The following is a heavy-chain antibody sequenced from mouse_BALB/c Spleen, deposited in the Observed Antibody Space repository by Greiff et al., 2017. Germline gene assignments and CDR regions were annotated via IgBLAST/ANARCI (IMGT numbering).Heavy chain of an antibody. CDR3: ARHLGEGAMDY. J-gene: IGHJ4*01. CDR1: GFTFSSYG. D-gene: IGHD2-10*02. V-gene: IGHV5-6*01. CDR2: ISSGGSYT. Sequence: EVKVVDSGGDLVKPGGSLKLSCAASGFTFSSYGMSWVRQTPDKRLEWVATISSGGSYTYYPDSVKGRFTISRDNAKNTLYLQMSSLKSEDTAMYYCARHLGEGAMDYWGQGTAGTVAS.